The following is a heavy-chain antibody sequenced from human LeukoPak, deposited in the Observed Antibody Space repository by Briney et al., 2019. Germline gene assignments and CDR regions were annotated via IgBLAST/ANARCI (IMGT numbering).Heavy chain of an antibody. CDR2: IYSGGST. J-gene: IGHJ3*02. CDR3: ASPGTYYYDSSGYLRRGDDAFDI. D-gene: IGHD3-22*01. V-gene: IGHV3-66*02. Sequence: PGRSLRLSCAASRVTVSSNYMSWVRQAPGKGLEWVSVIYSGGSTYYADSVKGRFTISRDNSKNTLYLQMNSLRAEDTAVYYCASPGTYYYDSSGYLRRGDDAFDIWGQGTMVTVSS. CDR1: RVTVSSNY.